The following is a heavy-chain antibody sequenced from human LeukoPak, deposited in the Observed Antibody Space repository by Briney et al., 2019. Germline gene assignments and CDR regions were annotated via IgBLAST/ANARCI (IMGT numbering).Heavy chain of an antibody. CDR3: ARAFPTVTTFDY. J-gene: IGHJ4*02. D-gene: IGHD4-17*01. V-gene: IGHV2-70*11. CDR2: IDWDDDK. Sequence: SGPALVKATQTLTLTCTFSGFSLGTSGMCVSWIRQPPGKTLEWLARIDWDDDKYYSTSLQTRITISKDTSKNQVVLTMTNMDPVDTATYYCARAFPTVTTFDYWGQGTLVTVSS. CDR1: GFSLGTSGMC.